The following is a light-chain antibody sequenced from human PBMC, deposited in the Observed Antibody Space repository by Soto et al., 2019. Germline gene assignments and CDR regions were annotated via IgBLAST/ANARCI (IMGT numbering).Light chain of an antibody. CDR1: KLGDKY. Sequence: SYELTQPPSVSVSPGQTASITCSGDKLGDKYVCWYQQKPGQSPVLVIYQDTKRPSGIPERLSGSNTGNTATLTISGTQAMDGADYYCQAWDSSTVVFGGGTKVTVL. J-gene: IGLJ2*01. CDR3: QAWDSSTVV. V-gene: IGLV3-1*01. CDR2: QDT.